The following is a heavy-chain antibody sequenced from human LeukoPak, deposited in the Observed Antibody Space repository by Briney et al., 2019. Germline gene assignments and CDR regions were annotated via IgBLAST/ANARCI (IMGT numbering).Heavy chain of an antibody. Sequence: PGGSLRLSCAASGFSFSTYGMHWVRQAPGKGLEWVAVTSYDESNKYYGDSVKGRFTISRDNSKNTLYLQMSSLRAEDTAVYYCAKKKRELRGFDYWGQGTLVTVSS. D-gene: IGHD1-7*01. CDR3: AKKKRELRGFDY. CDR2: TSYDESNK. J-gene: IGHJ4*02. CDR1: GFSFSTYG. V-gene: IGHV3-30*18.